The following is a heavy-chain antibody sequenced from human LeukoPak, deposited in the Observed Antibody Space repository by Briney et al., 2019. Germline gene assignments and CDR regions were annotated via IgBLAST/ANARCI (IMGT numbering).Heavy chain of an antibody. CDR3: AKSGGYGLIDY. CDR1: GYSISSGYY. V-gene: IGHV4-38-2*02. Sequence: SETLSLTCTVSGYSISSGYYWGWIRQPPVKGLEWIGNIYYSGSTYYNESLESRVTISIDTSKNQFSLKLNSVTAADTAMYYCAKSGGYGLIDYWGQGTLVTVSS. J-gene: IGHJ4*02. D-gene: IGHD1-26*01. CDR2: IYYSGST.